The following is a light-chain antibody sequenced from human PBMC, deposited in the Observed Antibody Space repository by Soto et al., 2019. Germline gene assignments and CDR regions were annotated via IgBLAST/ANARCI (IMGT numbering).Light chain of an antibody. CDR3: QQYGSSLPWT. Sequence: EIVLTQSPGTLSLSPGERATLSCRASQSVSSSYLAWYQQKPGQAPRLLIYGASSRATGIPDRFSGSGSGTHFTLTISRLETEDFAVYYCQQYGSSLPWTFGQGTKVEIK. CDR2: GAS. J-gene: IGKJ1*01. V-gene: IGKV3-20*01. CDR1: QSVSSSY.